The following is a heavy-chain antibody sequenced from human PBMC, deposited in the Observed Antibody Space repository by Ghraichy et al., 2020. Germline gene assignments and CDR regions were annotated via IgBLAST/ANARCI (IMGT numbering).Heavy chain of an antibody. CDR3: AIERSVWSGSGSYSMDV. V-gene: IGHV1-69*13. J-gene: IGHJ6*02. CDR2: IIPIFGST. D-gene: IGHD3-3*01. CDR1: GGTFKTNA. Sequence: SVKVSCKASGGTFKTNAISWVRQAPGQGLEWMGGIIPIFGSTKYAQKFQGRVTITADEPTTTAYMQLSSLRSEDTAVYYWAIERSVWSGSGSYSMDVWGQGTAVTVSS.